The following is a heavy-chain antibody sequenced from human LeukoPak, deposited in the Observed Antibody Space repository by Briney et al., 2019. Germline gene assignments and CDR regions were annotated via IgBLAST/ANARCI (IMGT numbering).Heavy chain of an antibody. CDR2: INPSGGST. CDR3: ARDPSDYGDYMD. Sequence: ASVKVSCKASGYTFTSYYMHWVRQAPGQGLEWMGIINPSGGSTSYAQKFQGRVTMTRDMSTSTVYMELSSLRSEDTAVYYCARDPSDYGDYMDWGQGTLVTVSS. D-gene: IGHD4-17*01. CDR1: GYTFTSYY. V-gene: IGHV1-46*01. J-gene: IGHJ4*02.